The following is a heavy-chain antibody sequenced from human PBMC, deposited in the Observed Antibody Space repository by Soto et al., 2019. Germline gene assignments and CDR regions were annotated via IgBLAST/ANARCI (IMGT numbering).Heavy chain of an antibody. J-gene: IGHJ6*02. D-gene: IGHD3-3*01. V-gene: IGHV3-9*01. Sequence: EVQLVESGGGLVQPGRSLRLSCAASGFTFDDYAMHWVRQAPGKGLEWVSGISWNSNSIGYADSVKGRFTISRDNAKNSLYLQMNSLRAEDTALYYCAKTSGYYNYYYGMDVWGQGTTVTVSS. CDR2: ISWNSNSI. CDR3: AKTSGYYNYYYGMDV. CDR1: GFTFDDYA.